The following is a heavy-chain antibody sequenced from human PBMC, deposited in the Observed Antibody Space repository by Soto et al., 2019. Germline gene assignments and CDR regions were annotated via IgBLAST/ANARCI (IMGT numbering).Heavy chain of an antibody. V-gene: IGHV4-30-4*01. CDR1: GGSTNSANYY. CDR3: ARDWASSSSFYVEYGMDV. Sequence: QVQLQESGPGLVKPSQTLSLTCTVSGGSTNSANYYWSWIRQPPGKGLEWIGYIYYNGKTYYNPSPNSRVTISVETSKNHFSLKLRSVTAADTAVYFCARDWASSSSFYVEYGMDVWGQGTTVTVSS. D-gene: IGHD6-19*01. J-gene: IGHJ6*02. CDR2: IYYNGKT.